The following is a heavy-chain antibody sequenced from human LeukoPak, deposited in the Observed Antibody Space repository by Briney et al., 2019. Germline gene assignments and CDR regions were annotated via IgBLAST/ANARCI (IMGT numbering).Heavy chain of an antibody. D-gene: IGHD2-2*01. CDR3: VTRGVVVPAADAFDI. V-gene: IGHV1-69*10. CDR1: GGTFSSYA. Sequence: ASVKVSCKASGGTFSSYAISWVRQAPGQGLEWMGGIIPILGTANYAQKFQGRVTMTEDTSTDTAYMELSSLRSEDTAVYYCVTRGVVVPAADAFDIWGQGTVVTVSS. CDR2: IIPILGTA. J-gene: IGHJ3*02.